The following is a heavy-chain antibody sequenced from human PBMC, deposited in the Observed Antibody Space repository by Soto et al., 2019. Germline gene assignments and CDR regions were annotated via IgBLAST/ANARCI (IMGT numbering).Heavy chain of an antibody. CDR2: INHSGNT. CDR1: GGSISTGDYY. J-gene: IGHJ5*02. Sequence: SENLSLTCSGSGGSISTGDYYWNWIRHPPGKGLEWIGEINHSGNTNYNPSLKSRVTISVDTSKNQFSLKLSSVTAADTGVYYCAREARGSRRYYRFVPWGQGTLVPV. CDR3: AREARGSRRYYRFVP. V-gene: IGHV4-30-4*01. D-gene: IGHD1-26*01.